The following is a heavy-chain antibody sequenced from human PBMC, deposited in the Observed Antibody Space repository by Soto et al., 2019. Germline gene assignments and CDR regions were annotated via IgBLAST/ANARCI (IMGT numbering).Heavy chain of an antibody. CDR2: IYSGGST. CDR1: AFTFNTYS. V-gene: IGHV3-66*01. CDR3: ARIYYYDSSGYWTPDAFDI. D-gene: IGHD3-22*01. J-gene: IGHJ3*02. Sequence: CTASAFTFNTYSMSWVRQAPGKGLEWVSVIYSGGSTYYADSVKGRFTISRDNSKNTLYLQMNSLRAEDTAVYYCARIYYYDSSGYWTPDAFDIWGQGTMVTVSS.